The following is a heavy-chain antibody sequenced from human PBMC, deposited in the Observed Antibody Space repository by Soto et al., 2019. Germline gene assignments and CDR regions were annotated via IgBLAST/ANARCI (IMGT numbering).Heavy chain of an antibody. CDR3: AMSYYGSGSYDAFDI. D-gene: IGHD3-10*01. V-gene: IGHV1-3*01. J-gene: IGHJ3*02. Sequence: QVQLVQSEAEVKKPGASVKVSCKASGYTFTSYAMHWVRQAPGQRLEWMGWINAGNGNTKYSQKFQGRVTITRDTSASTAYMELSSLRSEDTAVYYCAMSYYGSGSYDAFDIWGQGTMVTVSS. CDR2: INAGNGNT. CDR1: GYTFTSYA.